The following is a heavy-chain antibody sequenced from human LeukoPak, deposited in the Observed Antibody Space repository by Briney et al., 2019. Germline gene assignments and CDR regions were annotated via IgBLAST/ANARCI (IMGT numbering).Heavy chain of an antibody. CDR3: TRQNSVTGTSFDY. Sequence: SETLSLTCTVSGGSISSSDSYWGWIRQPPGKGLEWIGSIYYSGNTYYNPSLKSRVTISADMSKNQFSLRLSSVTAADTAVYSCTRQNSVTGTSFDYWGQGTLVTVSS. CDR2: IYYSGNT. J-gene: IGHJ4*02. CDR1: GGSISSSDSY. D-gene: IGHD1/OR15-1a*01. V-gene: IGHV4-39*01.